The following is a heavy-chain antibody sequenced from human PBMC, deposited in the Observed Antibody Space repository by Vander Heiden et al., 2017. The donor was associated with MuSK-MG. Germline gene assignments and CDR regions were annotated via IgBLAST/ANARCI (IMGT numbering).Heavy chain of an antibody. Sequence: QVQLQESGPGLVKPSETLSLTCTVSGGPTSRYYWSWIRQPAGKGLEWIGRIYTRGSTNYNPSLKSRVTMSVDTSKNQFSLKLSSVTAADTAVYYCARDAMIVVANDAFDIWGQGTPAQSLQ. CDR1: GGPTSRYY. J-gene: IGHJ3*02. CDR2: IYTRGST. V-gene: IGHV4-4*07. D-gene: IGHD3-22*01. CDR3: ARDAMIVVANDAFDI.